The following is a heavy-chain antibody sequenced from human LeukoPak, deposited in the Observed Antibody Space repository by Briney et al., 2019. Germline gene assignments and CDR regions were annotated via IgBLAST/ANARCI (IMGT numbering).Heavy chain of an antibody. D-gene: IGHD5-24*01. CDR3: AREMRRDGRNWFDP. V-gene: IGHV4-59*01. J-gene: IGHJ5*02. CDR2: IYYSGST. CDR1: GGSISSYY. Sequence: SETLSLTCTVSGGSISSYYWSWIRQPPGKGLEWVGYIYYSGSTYYEPSLKGRVTISVDKSKNQLSLRLSSVTAADTAVYYCAREMRRDGRNWFDPWGQGTLVTDSS.